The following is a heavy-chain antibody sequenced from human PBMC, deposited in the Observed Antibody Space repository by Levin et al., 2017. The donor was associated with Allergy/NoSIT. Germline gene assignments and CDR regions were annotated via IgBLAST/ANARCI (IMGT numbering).Heavy chain of an antibody. Sequence: GGSLRLSCAASGFPFSTYGIYWVRQAPGKGLEWVALITSDGSVKFYADSVKGRFTISRDNSRETLYLQMNNLRPDDTAVYYCAKGGDMDVWGKGTTVIVSS. CDR3: AKGGDMDV. CDR2: ITSDGSVK. V-gene: IGHV3-30*18. J-gene: IGHJ6*03. CDR1: GFPFSTYG.